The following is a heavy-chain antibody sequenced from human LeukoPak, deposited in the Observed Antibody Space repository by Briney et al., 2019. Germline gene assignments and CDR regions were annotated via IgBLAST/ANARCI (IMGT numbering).Heavy chain of an antibody. V-gene: IGHV1-46*03. CDR1: GYTFTSYY. CDR2: INPSGGST. Sequence: ASVKVSCKASGYTFTSYYMHWVRQAPGQGPEWMGIINPSGGSTSYAQKFQGRVTMTRDTSTSTVYMELSSLRSEDTAVYYCARVGPHDAFDIWGQGTMVTVSS. J-gene: IGHJ3*02. D-gene: IGHD1-14*01. CDR3: ARVGPHDAFDI.